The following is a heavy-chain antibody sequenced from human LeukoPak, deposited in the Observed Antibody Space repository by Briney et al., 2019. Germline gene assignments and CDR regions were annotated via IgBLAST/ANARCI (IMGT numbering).Heavy chain of an antibody. D-gene: IGHD6-13*01. CDR3: ARAFRYSSSWSFAEYFQH. J-gene: IGHJ1*01. CDR1: GGSFSGYY. Sequence: PSETLSLTCAVYGGSFSGYYWSWIRQPPGKGLEWIGEINHSGSTNYNPSLKSRVTISVDTSKNQFSLKLSSVTAADTAVYYCARAFRYSSSWSFAEYFQHWGQGTQVTVSS. V-gene: IGHV4-34*01. CDR2: INHSGST.